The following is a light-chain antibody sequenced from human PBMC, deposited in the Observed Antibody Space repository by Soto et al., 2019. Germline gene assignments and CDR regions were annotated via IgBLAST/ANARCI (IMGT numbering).Light chain of an antibody. Sequence: QSALTQPASVSGSPGQSITISCVGTNSDVGAYNYVSWYQQHPGKAPKLMIYEVSNRPSGVSNRFSGSKSGNTASLTISGLQAEDEADYYCSSYTSSSTLYVFGTGTKVTVL. CDR2: EVS. CDR3: SSYTSSSTLYV. CDR1: NSDVGAYNY. V-gene: IGLV2-14*01. J-gene: IGLJ1*01.